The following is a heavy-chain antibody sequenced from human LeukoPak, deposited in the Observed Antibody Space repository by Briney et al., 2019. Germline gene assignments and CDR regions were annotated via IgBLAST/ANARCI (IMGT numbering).Heavy chain of an antibody. D-gene: IGHD3-16*01. J-gene: IGHJ4*02. Sequence: GGSLRLSCAASGFTFSGFWMSWVRQAPGKGLEWVANIKQDGSESYYVDSVKGRFIISRDNARNSLYLQMNSLRAEDTAMYYCTREDYGVDSWGQGTLVTVAS. CDR3: TREDYGVDS. CDR2: IKQDGSES. V-gene: IGHV3-7*01. CDR1: GFTFSGFW.